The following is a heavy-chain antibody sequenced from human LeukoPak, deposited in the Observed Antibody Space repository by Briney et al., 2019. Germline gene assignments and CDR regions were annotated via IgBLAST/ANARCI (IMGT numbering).Heavy chain of an antibody. CDR1: GLSFSSFA. J-gene: IGHJ4*02. D-gene: IGHD3-16*01. V-gene: IGHV3-23*01. CDR3: ARASWVSSADAVW. CDR2: MKGTGET. Sequence: GGSLTLSCAASGLSFSSFAMSWVRQAPARGLEWLSSMKGTGETFYADSVRGRFTLSRDDSRNTVYLQLNNLRVEDTAVYYCARASWVSSADAVWWGQGTVVTFSS.